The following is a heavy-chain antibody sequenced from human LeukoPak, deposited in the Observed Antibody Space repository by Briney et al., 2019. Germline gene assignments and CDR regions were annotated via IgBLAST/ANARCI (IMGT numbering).Heavy chain of an antibody. CDR3: ARYFGDWDDAFDI. Sequence: RPSETLSLTCAVSGGSISSGGYSWSWIRQPPGKGLEWIGYIYYSGSTYYNPSLKSRVTISVDTSKNQFSLKLSSVTAADTAVYYCARYFGDWDDAFDIWGQGTMVTVSS. CDR2: IYYSGST. CDR1: GGSISSGGYS. J-gene: IGHJ3*02. D-gene: IGHD3-16*01. V-gene: IGHV4-30-4*07.